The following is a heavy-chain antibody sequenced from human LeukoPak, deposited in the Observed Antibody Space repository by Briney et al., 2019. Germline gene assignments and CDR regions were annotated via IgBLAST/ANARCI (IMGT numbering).Heavy chain of an antibody. J-gene: IGHJ4*02. D-gene: IGHD2-2*01. CDR1: GGSISGSNW. Sequence: SGTLSLTCAVSGGSISGSNWWSWVHQPPGKGLEWIGEIYHSGSTNYNPSLKSRVTISVDKSKNQFSLKLSSVTAADTAVYYCASFGPMLGYCSSTSCQDYWAQGTLVTVSS. CDR2: IYHSGST. CDR3: ASFGPMLGYCSSTSCQDY. V-gene: IGHV4-4*02.